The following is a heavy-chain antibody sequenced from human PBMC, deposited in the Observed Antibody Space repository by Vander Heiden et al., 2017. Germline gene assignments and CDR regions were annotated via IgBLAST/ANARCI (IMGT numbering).Heavy chain of an antibody. CDR2: IYWDDDK. V-gene: IGHV2-5*02. Sequence: QITLKESGPTLVKPTQTLTLTCTFSGFSLSTSGVGVGWIRQPPGKALEWLALIYWDDDKRYSPSLKSRLTITKDTSKNQVVLTMTNMDPVDTATYYCALTPKEVENNWFDPWGQGTLVTVSS. D-gene: IGHD1-1*01. CDR3: ALTPKEVENNWFDP. J-gene: IGHJ5*02. CDR1: GFSLSTSGVG.